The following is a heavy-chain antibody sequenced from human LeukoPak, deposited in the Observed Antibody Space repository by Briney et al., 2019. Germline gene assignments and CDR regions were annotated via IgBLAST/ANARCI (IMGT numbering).Heavy chain of an antibody. V-gene: IGHV4-31*03. J-gene: IGHJ5*01. CDR2: ISDSGST. D-gene: IGHD3-16*02. CDR1: GGSIGTSAYY. CDR3: ARGRYSYGWNDS. Sequence: NPSETLPLTCTVSGGSIGTSAYYWNWIRQHPGKGLEWIGFISDSGSTLYNPSLKSRVTISSDTSKNQFSLKLTSVTAADMAVYYCARGRYSYGWNDSWGQGTLVTVSS.